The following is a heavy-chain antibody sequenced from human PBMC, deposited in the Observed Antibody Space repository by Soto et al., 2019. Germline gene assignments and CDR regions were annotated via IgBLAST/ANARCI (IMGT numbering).Heavy chain of an antibody. V-gene: IGHV4-39*01. CDR1: VGSISSSSYY. J-gene: IGHJ5*02. CDR3: ARHGSFLYYYDSSGYLDP. D-gene: IGHD3-22*01. Sequence: SETLSVTCTFSVGSISSSSYYWGWIRQPPGKGLEWIGSIYYSGSTYYNPSLKSRVTISVDTSKNQFSLKLSSVTAADTAVYYCARHGSFLYYYDSSGYLDPWGQGTMVTVSS. CDR2: IYYSGST.